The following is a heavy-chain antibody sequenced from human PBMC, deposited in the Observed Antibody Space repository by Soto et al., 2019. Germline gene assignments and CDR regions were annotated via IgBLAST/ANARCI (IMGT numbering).Heavy chain of an antibody. CDR3: ARKVPGSTTRPDYWYFDL. CDR2: ISGGGDAT. CDR1: GFTFISYA. V-gene: IGHV3-23*01. Sequence: EVQLLESGGGLVQPGGSLRLSCAASGFTFISYAMNWVRQAPGKGLQWVSAISGGGDATFYADSVKGRFTISRDNSRNTVALQMNGLGADYTAVYYCARKVPGSTTRPDYWYFDLWGRGTLVTVSS. J-gene: IGHJ2*01. D-gene: IGHD3-10*01.